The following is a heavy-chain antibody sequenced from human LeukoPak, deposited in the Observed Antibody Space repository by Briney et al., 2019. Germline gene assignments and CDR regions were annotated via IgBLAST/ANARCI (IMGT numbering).Heavy chain of an antibody. CDR2: IYFSGGT. CDR3: ARGDTVAARPGRFDS. J-gene: IGHJ4*02. CDR1: GDSISSSNCY. D-gene: IGHD6-6*01. Sequence: SETLSLTCTVSGDSISSSNCYWGWIRQPPGKGLEWIGSIYFSGGTYYNASLKSRVTISVDTSKKQFSLKLSSVTAADTAVYYCARGDTVAARPGRFDSWGQGTLVTVSS. V-gene: IGHV4-39*07.